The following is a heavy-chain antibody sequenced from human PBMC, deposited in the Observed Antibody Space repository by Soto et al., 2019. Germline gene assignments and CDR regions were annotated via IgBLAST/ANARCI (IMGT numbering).Heavy chain of an antibody. Sequence: EVQLLETGEGMVQPGGSLGLSCAASGFTFSSYAMSWVRQAPGKGLEWVSASSGSGGSTYYADSVKGRFTISRDNSKNTLYLQMNSLRAEDTAVYYCANDQLLWFGGSFQHWGQGTLVTVSS. CDR2: SSGSGGST. J-gene: IGHJ1*01. D-gene: IGHD3-10*01. CDR3: ANDQLLWFGGSFQH. V-gene: IGHV3-23*01. CDR1: GFTFSSYA.